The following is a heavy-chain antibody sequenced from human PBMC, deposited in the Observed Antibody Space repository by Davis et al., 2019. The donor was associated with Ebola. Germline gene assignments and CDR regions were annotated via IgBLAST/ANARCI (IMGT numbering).Heavy chain of an antibody. CDR3: ARGFDYNDRSGYYGMDV. J-gene: IGHJ6*02. V-gene: IGHV3-48*03. Sequence: GESLKISCAASGFTFYRYEMNWVRQAPGKGLEWVSYIDNSGYTEYAESVKGRFTSSRDNAQNSVYLQMNRLRAEDTAVYYCARGFDYNDRSGYYGMDVWGQGTTVTVSS. CDR2: IDNSGYT. CDR1: GFTFYRYE. D-gene: IGHD3-22*01.